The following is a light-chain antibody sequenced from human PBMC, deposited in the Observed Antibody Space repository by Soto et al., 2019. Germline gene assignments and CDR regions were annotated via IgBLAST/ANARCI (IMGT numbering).Light chain of an antibody. V-gene: IGKV3-11*01. Sequence: DIVMTQSPLSLPVTPGEPASISCRSSQSLLHSNGYNYLDWYQQKPGQAPRLLIYDASNRATGIPVRFSGSGSGTDFTLTISSLEPEDFAVYFCQQRSDWPRITFGQGTRLEIK. CDR3: QQRSDWPRIT. CDR2: DAS. J-gene: IGKJ5*01. CDR1: QSLLHSNGYNY.